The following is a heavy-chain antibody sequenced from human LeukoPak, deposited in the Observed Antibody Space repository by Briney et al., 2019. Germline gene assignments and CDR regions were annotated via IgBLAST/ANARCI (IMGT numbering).Heavy chain of an antibody. CDR1: GFTFSSYL. D-gene: IGHD6-19*01. CDR3: VRDGRSGWHFDY. J-gene: IGHJ4*02. V-gene: IGHV3-7*01. CDR2: INGDESLK. Sequence: GGSLRLSCTVTGFTFSSYLMSWVRQAPGKGLEWVANINGDESLKYHVDSVKGRFTISRDNAKNSMSLQMNSLRAEDTAVYYCVRDGRSGWHFDYWGQGILVTVSS.